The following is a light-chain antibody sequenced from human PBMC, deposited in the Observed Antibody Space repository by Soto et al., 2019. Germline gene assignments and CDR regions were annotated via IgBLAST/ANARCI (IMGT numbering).Light chain of an antibody. CDR1: QGISSY. Sequence: QLTQSPSSLSASVGDRVTITCRASQGISSYLAWYQQKPGKAPKLLIYAASTLQSGVPSRFSGSGSGTDFTLTSSRLQPEDFATYYCQQLNSYPLTCGPGTKVDIK. V-gene: IGKV1-9*01. CDR2: AAS. CDR3: QQLNSYPLT. J-gene: IGKJ3*01.